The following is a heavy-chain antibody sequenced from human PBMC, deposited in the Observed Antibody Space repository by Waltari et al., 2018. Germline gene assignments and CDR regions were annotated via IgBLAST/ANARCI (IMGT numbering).Heavy chain of an antibody. D-gene: IGHD4-17*01. J-gene: IGHJ4*02. Sequence: QLQLQESGPGLVKPSETLSLTCTVSGRSLSSSGYYWGWVRQPPGKGLEWIGSNDYSGSTYYNPSLQSRVTISVDTSKNQFSLKLSSVTAADTAVFFCARRRTTVTTYYFDYWGQGTLVTVSS. V-gene: IGHV4-39*01. CDR3: ARRRTTVTTYYFDY. CDR1: GRSLSSSGYY. CDR2: NDYSGST.